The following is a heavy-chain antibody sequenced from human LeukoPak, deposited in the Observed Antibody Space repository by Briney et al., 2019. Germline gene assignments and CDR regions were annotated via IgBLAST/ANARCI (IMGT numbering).Heavy chain of an antibody. CDR1: GGSISRYY. V-gene: IGHV4-59*01. CDR2: IYYSGST. D-gene: IGHD5-18*01. Sequence: PSETLSLTCTVSGGSISRYYWSWIRQPPGKGLEWIGYIYYSGSTNYNPSLKSRVTISVDTSKNQFSLKLSSVTAADTAVYYCASAGGYSYGSFDYWGQGTLVTVSS. CDR3: ASAGGYSYGSFDY. J-gene: IGHJ4*02.